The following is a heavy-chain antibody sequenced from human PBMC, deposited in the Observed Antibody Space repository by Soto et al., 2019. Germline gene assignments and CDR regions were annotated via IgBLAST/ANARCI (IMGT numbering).Heavy chain of an antibody. CDR1: GFTFSDYY. CDR3: ARDLDVYIFAY. CDR2: ISSSGSTI. J-gene: IGHJ4*02. Sequence: GGSLRLSCAASGFTFSDYYMSWIRQAPGKWLEWVSYISSSGSTIYYADSVKGRFTISRDNAKNSLYLQMNSLRAEDTAVYYCARDLDVYIFAYWGQGXLVTVYS. V-gene: IGHV3-11*01. D-gene: IGHD2-2*02.